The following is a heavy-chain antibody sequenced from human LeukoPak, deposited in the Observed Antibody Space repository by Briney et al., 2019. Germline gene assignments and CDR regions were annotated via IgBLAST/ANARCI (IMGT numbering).Heavy chain of an antibody. V-gene: IGHV4-34*01. CDR3: ARARREPLPGGVIDY. D-gene: IGHD3-16*01. Sequence: SETLSLTCAVYGGSFSGYYWSWLRQPPGKGLEWIGEINHSGSTNYNPSLKSRVTISVDTSKNQFPLKLSSVTAADTAVYYCARARREPLPGGVIDYWGQGTLVTVSS. CDR2: INHSGST. J-gene: IGHJ4*02. CDR1: GGSFSGYY.